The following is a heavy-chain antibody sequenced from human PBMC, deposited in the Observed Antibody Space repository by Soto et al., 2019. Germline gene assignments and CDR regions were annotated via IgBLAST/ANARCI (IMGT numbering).Heavy chain of an antibody. J-gene: IGHJ4*02. Sequence: QLQLQESGPGLVKPSETLSLTCSVSGGSISSHYWSWIRQPPGKGLEWIGYIHHSGSTNYRPSHKSRVTISIDTSKIQFSLRLTSVTAADTAVYYCARLEPYTVTTYLGFDYWGQGTLVTVSS. CDR3: ARLEPYTVTTYLGFDY. D-gene: IGHD4-17*01. CDR1: GGSISSHY. CDR2: IHHSGST. V-gene: IGHV4-59*08.